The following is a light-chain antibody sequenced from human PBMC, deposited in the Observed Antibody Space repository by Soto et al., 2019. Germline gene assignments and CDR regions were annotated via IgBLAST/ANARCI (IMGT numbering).Light chain of an antibody. CDR2: AAS. CDR1: QSVSSN. Sequence: VMTQSPATLSVCPGERASLSCRASQSVSSNVAWYQLKPGQAPRLVIYAASTRATDIPATFSGSGSGTEFTLTISSLQSEDFAVYYCQQYNTGPPWTFGQGTRVEIK. V-gene: IGKV3-15*01. J-gene: IGKJ1*01. CDR3: QQYNTGPPWT.